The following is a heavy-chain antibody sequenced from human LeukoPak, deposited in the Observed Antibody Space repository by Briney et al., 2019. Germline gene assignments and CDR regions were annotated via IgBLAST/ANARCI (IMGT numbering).Heavy chain of an antibody. D-gene: IGHD3-22*01. Sequence: SETLSLTCAVYGGSFSGYYWSWIRQPPGKGLEWIGYIYYSGSTNYNPSLKSRVTISVDTSKNQFSLNLTSVTAADTAVYYCARETYYYDTSGSYQYYFDYWGQGTLVTVSS. CDR2: IYYSGST. CDR1: GGSFSGYY. J-gene: IGHJ4*02. V-gene: IGHV4-59*01. CDR3: ARETYYYDTSGSYQYYFDY.